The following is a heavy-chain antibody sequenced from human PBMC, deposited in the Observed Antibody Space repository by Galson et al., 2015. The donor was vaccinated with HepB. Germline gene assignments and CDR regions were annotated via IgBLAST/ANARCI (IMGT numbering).Heavy chain of an antibody. CDR3: AKFRGGGSQSYYYFDY. Sequence: SLRLSCAASGFTFSNNAMTWVRQAPGKGLEWVAWITGSGGNIYYADSVKGRFTISRDNSKNTLYLQMNSLRVEDTAIYYCAKFRGGGSQSYYYFDYWGQGALVTVS. J-gene: IGHJ4*02. D-gene: IGHD2/OR15-2a*01. V-gene: IGHV3-23*01. CDR2: ITGSGGNI. CDR1: GFTFSNNA.